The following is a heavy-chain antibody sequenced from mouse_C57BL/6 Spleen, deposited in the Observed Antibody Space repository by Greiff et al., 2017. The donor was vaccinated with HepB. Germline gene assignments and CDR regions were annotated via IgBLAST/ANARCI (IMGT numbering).Heavy chain of an antibody. CDR2: INPNNGGT. V-gene: IGHV1-22*01. Sequence: EVQLQESGPELVKPGASVKMSCKASGYTFTDYNMHWVKQSHGKSLEWIGYINPNNGGTSYNQKFKGKATLTVNKSSSTAYMELRSLTSEDSAVYYCARWEGGLDYDDFDWWGQGTTLTVSS. D-gene: IGHD2-3*01. J-gene: IGHJ2*01. CDR3: ARWEGGLDYDDFDW. CDR1: GYTFTDYN.